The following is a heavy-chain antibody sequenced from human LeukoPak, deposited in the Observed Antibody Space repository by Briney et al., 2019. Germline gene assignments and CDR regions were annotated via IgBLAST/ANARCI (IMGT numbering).Heavy chain of an antibody. J-gene: IGHJ4*02. V-gene: IGHV1-46*01. CDR1: GYTFSSYY. D-gene: IGHD3-3*01. CDR2: IILSDGFT. Sequence: GASVKVSCKASGYTFSSYYVHWVRQGPGQGLGWVGMIILSDGFTSYAQKFQGRVIMTRDRSTGTVYMELRIIRSDDTAVYYCARAGRRLFGVLIPLSFDYWGQGTPVTVSS. CDR3: ARAGRRLFGVLIPLSFDY.